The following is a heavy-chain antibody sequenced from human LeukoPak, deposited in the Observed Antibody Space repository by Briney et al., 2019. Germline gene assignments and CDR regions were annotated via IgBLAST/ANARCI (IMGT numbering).Heavy chain of an antibody. Sequence: KPSETLSLTCTVSGGSISSYYWSWIRQPPGKGLEWIGYIYYSGSTNYNPSLKSRVTISVDTSKNQFSLKLSSVTAADTAVYYCARDSKSPYYDFWSGYYTSNYYYYYMDVWGKGTTVTVSS. J-gene: IGHJ6*03. CDR1: GGSISSYY. V-gene: IGHV4-59*01. CDR3: ARDSKSPYYDFWSGYYTSNYYYYYMDV. D-gene: IGHD3-3*01. CDR2: IYYSGST.